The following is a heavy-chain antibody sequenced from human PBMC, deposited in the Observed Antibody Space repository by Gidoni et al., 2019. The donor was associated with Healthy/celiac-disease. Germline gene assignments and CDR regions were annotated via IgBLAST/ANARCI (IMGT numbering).Heavy chain of an antibody. CDR2: IYYSGGT. CDR3: AKDYGDYEGVATLFDP. CDR1: GGSISSSSYY. Sequence: QLQLQESGPGLVKPSETLSLTCPVSGGSISSSSYYWGWLRQPPGTGLEWIGSIYYSGGTYYNPSLKSRVTISVDTSKNQFSLKLSSVTAADTAVYYCAKDYGDYEGVATLFDPWGQGTLVTVSS. D-gene: IGHD4-17*01. V-gene: IGHV4-39*07. J-gene: IGHJ5*02.